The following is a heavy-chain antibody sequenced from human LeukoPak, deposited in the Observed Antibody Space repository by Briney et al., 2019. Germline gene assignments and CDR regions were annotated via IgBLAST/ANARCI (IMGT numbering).Heavy chain of an antibody. D-gene: IGHD5-18*01. CDR2: ISSSGSTI. Sequence: GGSLRLSCAASGFSFSSYSMNWVRQAPGKGLEWVSYISSSGSTIDYADSVKGRFTISRDNAKNSLYLQMNSLRAEDTAVYYCSRLRGYSYGYADYWGQGTLVTVSS. V-gene: IGHV3-48*04. J-gene: IGHJ4*02. CDR3: SRLRGYSYGYADY. CDR1: GFSFSSYS.